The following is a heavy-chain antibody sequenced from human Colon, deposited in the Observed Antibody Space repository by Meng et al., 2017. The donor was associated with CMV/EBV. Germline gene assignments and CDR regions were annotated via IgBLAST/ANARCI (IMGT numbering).Heavy chain of an antibody. CDR3: AREVSGDFI. D-gene: IGHD3-10*02. CDR2: IKTKAHGETT. Sequence: LSCVVSGVNFIDAWMGWFRQTPGKELEWVGRIKTKAHGETTDYAAPVKGRFTVSRDEFQNTLFLQMNSLRTEDTAVYFCAREVSGDFIWGQGTLVTVSS. V-gene: IGHV3-15*07. J-gene: IGHJ4*02. CDR1: GVNFIDAW.